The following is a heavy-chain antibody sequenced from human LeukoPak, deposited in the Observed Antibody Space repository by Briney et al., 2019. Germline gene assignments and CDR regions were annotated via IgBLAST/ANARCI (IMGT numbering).Heavy chain of an antibody. Sequence: GGSLRLSCAASGFTFSSYWMSWVRQAPGKGLEWVANIKQDGSQKYYVDSVKGRFTISRDNAKNSLYLQMNSLRAEDTAVYYCARGASTVAGPIIDYWGQGTLVTVSS. CDR1: GFTFSSYW. CDR3: ARGASTVAGPIIDY. J-gene: IGHJ4*02. CDR2: IKQDGSQK. D-gene: IGHD6-19*01. V-gene: IGHV3-7*01.